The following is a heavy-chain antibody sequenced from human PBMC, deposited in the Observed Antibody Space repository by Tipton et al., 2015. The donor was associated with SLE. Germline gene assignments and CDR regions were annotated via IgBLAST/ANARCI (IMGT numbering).Heavy chain of an antibody. V-gene: IGHV1-2*02. Sequence: QSGAEVRKPGASVKVSCKASGYTFIGYYMHWVRQAPGQGLEWMGWINPNSGGTNYAQKIQGRVTMTRDTSISTAYMELNRLRSDDTAVYYCTGGPGSRGLDYWGQGTLITVSS. J-gene: IGHJ4*02. D-gene: IGHD3-10*01. CDR2: INPNSGGT. CDR3: TGGPGSRGLDY. CDR1: GYTFIGYY.